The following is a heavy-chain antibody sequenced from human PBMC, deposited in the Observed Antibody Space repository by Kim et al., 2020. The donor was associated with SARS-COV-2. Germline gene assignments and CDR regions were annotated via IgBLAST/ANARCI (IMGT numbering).Heavy chain of an antibody. CDR2: SRGRTI. V-gene: IGHV3-48*03. Sequence: SRGRTIYHADPVKGRFTIPRDNAKNSLYLQKNSLGAGDTAVYYCARDLDYWGQGIVVTVSS. CDR3: ARDLDY. J-gene: IGHJ4*02.